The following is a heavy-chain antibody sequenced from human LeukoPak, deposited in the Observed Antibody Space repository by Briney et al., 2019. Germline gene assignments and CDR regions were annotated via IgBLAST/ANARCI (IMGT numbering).Heavy chain of an antibody. CDR2: IKQDGSQE. V-gene: IGHV3-7*05. CDR3: AGVKAGAPGWFDP. D-gene: IGHD6-13*01. Sequence: PGGSLRLSCAGSGLTFSSYEMNWVRQAPGKGLEWVAHIKQDGSQEYSVDSVKGRFTISRDNAKNSLYLQMNSLRAEDTAVYYCAGVKAGAPGWFDPWGQGTLVTVSS. J-gene: IGHJ5*02. CDR1: GLTFSSYE.